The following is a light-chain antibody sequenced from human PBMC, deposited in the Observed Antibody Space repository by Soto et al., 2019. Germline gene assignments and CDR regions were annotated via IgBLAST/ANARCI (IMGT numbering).Light chain of an antibody. CDR1: QTISSW. J-gene: IGKJ5*01. Sequence: DIQMTQSPSTLSASVGDRVTIACRASQTISSWLAWYQQKPGKAPNLLIYDASTLERGVPLRFSGTGSGTEFTLTIDGLQPDDFATYYCQQYHTSSITFGQGTRLEIK. CDR3: QQYHTSSIT. CDR2: DAS. V-gene: IGKV1-5*01.